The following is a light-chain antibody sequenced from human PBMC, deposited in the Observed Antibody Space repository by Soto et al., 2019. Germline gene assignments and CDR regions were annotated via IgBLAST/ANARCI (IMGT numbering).Light chain of an antibody. CDR2: DSN. V-gene: IGLV1-51*01. CDR1: SSNIGNNY. J-gene: IGLJ2*01. CDR3: GTWDNSLSAVV. Sequence: QSVLTQPPSVSAAPGQKVTISCSGSSSNIGNNYVSWYQQLPGTAPKLLIYDSNKRPSGIPDRFSGSKSGTSATLGITGLQTGDEADYYCGTWDNSLSAVVFGGGTKLPVL.